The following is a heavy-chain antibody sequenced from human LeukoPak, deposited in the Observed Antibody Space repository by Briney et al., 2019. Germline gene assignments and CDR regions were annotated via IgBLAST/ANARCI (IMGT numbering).Heavy chain of an antibody. Sequence: GGSLRLSCAASGFTFSSYAMSWVRQAPGQGLEWVSAISGSGGSTYYADSVKGRFTISRENAKNSLYLQMNSLRAGDTAVYYCARDPLVYMWGQGSLVTVSS. V-gene: IGHV3-23*01. CDR2: ISGSGGST. CDR3: ARDPLVYM. J-gene: IGHJ4*02. D-gene: IGHD2-2*02. CDR1: GFTFSSYA.